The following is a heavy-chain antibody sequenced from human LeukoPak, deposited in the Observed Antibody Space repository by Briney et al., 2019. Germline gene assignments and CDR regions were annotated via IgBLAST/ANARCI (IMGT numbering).Heavy chain of an antibody. V-gene: IGHV1-2*02. CDR2: INPNSGGT. CDR3: ARAGYCSDGKCYTFDY. D-gene: IGHD2-15*01. Sequence: ASVKVSCKASGYISTGYYMHWVRQAPGQGLEWMGWINPNSGGTNYAQKFQGRVIMSRDTSINTAYMELSRLRSDDTAVYYCARAGYCSDGKCYTFDYWGQGTLVTVSS. J-gene: IGHJ4*02. CDR1: GYISTGYY.